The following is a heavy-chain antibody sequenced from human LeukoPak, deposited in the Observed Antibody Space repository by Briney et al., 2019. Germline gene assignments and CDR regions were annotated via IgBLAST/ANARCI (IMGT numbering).Heavy chain of an antibody. CDR1: GYTFTGYY. V-gene: IGHV1-2*06. Sequence: ASVKVSCKASGYTFTGYYMHWVRQAPGQGLEWMGRINPNSGGTNYAQKFQGRVTMTRDTSISTAYMELSRLRSDDTAVYYCARSYDYRWLLGYWGQGTLVTVSS. CDR3: ARSYDYRWLLGY. D-gene: IGHD5-24*01. CDR2: INPNSGGT. J-gene: IGHJ4*02.